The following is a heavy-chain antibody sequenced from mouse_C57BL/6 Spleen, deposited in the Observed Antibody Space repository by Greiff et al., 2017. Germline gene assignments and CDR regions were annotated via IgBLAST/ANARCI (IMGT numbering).Heavy chain of an antibody. V-gene: IGHV1-59*01. D-gene: IGHD2-3*01. Sequence: QVQLKQPGAELVRPGTSVKLSCKASGYSFTSYWMHWVKQRPGQGLEWIGVIDPSDSYTNYNQKFKGKATLTVDTSSSTAYMQLSSLTSEDSAVYYCASIYDGYHGAMDYWGQGTSVTVAS. CDR2: IDPSDSYT. J-gene: IGHJ4*01. CDR3: ASIYDGYHGAMDY. CDR1: GYSFTSYW.